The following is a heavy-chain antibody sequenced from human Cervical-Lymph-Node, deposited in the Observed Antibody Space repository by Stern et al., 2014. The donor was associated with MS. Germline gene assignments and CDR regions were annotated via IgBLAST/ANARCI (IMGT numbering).Heavy chain of an antibody. Sequence: EVQLVESGGGVVQPGRSLRITCEASGFRFEEFAMYWVRQAPGKGLEWVSSISSNSGDTNYADSVKGRFTISRDNAKNSLYLQMNSLRVDDTALYYCAKDFAPGNSCFDHWGLGTLVSVSS. CDR1: GFRFEEFA. CDR2: ISSNSGDT. V-gene: IGHV3-9*01. D-gene: IGHD2-21*01. J-gene: IGHJ4*02. CDR3: AKDFAPGNSCFDH.